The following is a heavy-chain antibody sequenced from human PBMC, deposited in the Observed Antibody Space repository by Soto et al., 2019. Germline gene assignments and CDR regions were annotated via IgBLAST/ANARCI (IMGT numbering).Heavy chain of an antibody. CDR3: ARDLGLYSSSSVSGSKYGMDV. V-gene: IGHV1-69*06. D-gene: IGHD6-6*01. Sequence: ASVKVSCKASGDTFSRYAISWVRQAPEQGLEWMGGIIPIFGTANYAQKFQGRVTITADKSTSTAYMELSSPRSEDTAVYYCARDLGLYSSSSVSGSKYGMDVWGQGTTVTVSS. CDR2: IIPIFGTA. CDR1: GDTFSRYA. J-gene: IGHJ6*02.